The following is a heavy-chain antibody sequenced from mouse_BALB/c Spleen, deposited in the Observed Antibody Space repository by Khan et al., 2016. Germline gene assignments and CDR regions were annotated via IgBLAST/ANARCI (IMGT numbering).Heavy chain of an antibody. J-gene: IGHJ4*01. CDR1: GYAFTNYL. Sequence: QVQLQQSGAELVRPGTSVKVSCKASGYAFTNYLIEWVKQRPGQGLEWIGVINPGSGGTNYNEKFKGKATLTADKSSSTAYMQLSSLTSDDSAVYSCASYDGNYYAMDYWGQGTSVTVSS. CDR3: ASYDGNYYAMDY. D-gene: IGHD2-3*01. CDR2: INPGSGGT. V-gene: IGHV1-54*01.